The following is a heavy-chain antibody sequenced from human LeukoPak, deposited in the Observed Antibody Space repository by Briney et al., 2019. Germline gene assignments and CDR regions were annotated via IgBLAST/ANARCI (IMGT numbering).Heavy chain of an antibody. CDR3: ARRPNSGYDPYYFDY. J-gene: IGHJ4*02. D-gene: IGHD5-12*01. V-gene: IGHV1-46*01. CDR2: INPSGGST. CDR1: GYTFTSYY. Sequence: ASVKLSFKSSGYTFTSYYMHWVRQAPGQGLEWMGIINPSGGSTSYAQKFQGRVTMTSDTSTSTVYMELSSLRSEDTAVYYCARRPNSGYDPYYFDYWGQGTLVTVSS.